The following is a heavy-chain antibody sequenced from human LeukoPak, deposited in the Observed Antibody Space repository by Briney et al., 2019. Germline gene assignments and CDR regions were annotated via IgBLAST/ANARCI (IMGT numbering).Heavy chain of an antibody. J-gene: IGHJ4*02. CDR3: ARDGITGTTPLDY. V-gene: IGHV1-3*01. CDR2: INAGNGNT. D-gene: IGHD1-7*01. Sequence: ASVKVSCKASGYTSTSYAMHWVRQAPGQRLEWMGWINAGNGNTKYSQKFQGRVTITRDTSASTAYMELSSLRSEDTAVYYCARDGITGTTPLDYWGQGTLVTVSS. CDR1: GYTSTSYA.